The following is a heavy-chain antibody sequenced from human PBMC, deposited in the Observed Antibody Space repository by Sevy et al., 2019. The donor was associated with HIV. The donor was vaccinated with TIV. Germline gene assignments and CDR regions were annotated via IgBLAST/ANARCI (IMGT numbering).Heavy chain of an antibody. D-gene: IGHD6-6*01. CDR2: IYHSGET. J-gene: IGHJ4*02. CDR1: GYSISSGHY. CDR3: TKNTAARPLED. Sequence: GSLRLSCSVSGYSISSGHYWGWIRQPPGKGLEWIGSIYHSGETYYNPSLKSRVTISVDTSKNQFSLKLNSMTAADMAVYYCTKNTAARPLEDWGQGTLVTVSS. V-gene: IGHV4-38-2*02.